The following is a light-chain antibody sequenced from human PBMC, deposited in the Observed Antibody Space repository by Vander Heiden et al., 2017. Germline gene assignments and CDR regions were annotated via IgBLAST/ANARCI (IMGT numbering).Light chain of an antibody. CDR3: QHSYSAPYT. V-gene: IGKV1-39*01. CDR1: QSISTY. Sequence: DIQMTQPPSSLSASVGDRVTITCRASQSISTYLNWYQQKPGKAPNLLIYAASSLQSGVPARFSGSGSGTDFTLTISSLQPEDFVTYYCQHSYSAPYTFGQGTKLEIK. J-gene: IGKJ2*01. CDR2: AAS.